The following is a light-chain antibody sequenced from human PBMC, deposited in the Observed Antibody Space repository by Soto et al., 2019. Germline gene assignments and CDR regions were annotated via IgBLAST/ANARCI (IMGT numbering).Light chain of an antibody. CDR1: SSVVGGYNY. V-gene: IGLV2-14*01. CDR3: SSYTSSSSYG. J-gene: IGLJ1*01. CDR2: DVS. Sequence: QSVLTQPASVSGSPGQSITISCTGTSSVVGGYNYVSWYQQHPGKAPKLMIYDVSNRPSGVSNRFSGSKSGNTASLTISGLQAEDEADYYCSSYTSSSSYGFGTGTKVTVL.